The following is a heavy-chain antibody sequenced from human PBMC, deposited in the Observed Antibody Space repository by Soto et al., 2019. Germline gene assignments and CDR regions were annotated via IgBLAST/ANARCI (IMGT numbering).Heavy chain of an antibody. V-gene: IGHV1-2*04. Sequence: GASVKVSCKASGYTFTGYYMHWVRQAPGQGLEWMGWINPNSGGTNYAQKFQGWVTMTRDTSIGTAYMELSRLRSDDTAVYYCAREKVVVAATHYYGMDVWGQGTTVTVSS. D-gene: IGHD2-15*01. CDR3: AREKVVVAATHYYGMDV. J-gene: IGHJ6*02. CDR1: GYTFTGYY. CDR2: INPNSGGT.